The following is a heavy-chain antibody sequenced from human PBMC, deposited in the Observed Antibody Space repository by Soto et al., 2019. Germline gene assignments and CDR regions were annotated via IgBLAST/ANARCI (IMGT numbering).Heavy chain of an antibody. CDR3: ASLLLSPNWFDP. CDR1: GGSISTYY. CDR2: IYYGGSS. Sequence: PSETLSLTCTVSGGSISTYYWSWIRQPPGKGLEWIGYIYYGGSSIYNPSLKSRVTICVDTSKNPISLTRSSGPAEDTPVYYGASLLLSPNWFDPWGQGTRVTVS. D-gene: IGHD2-2*01. J-gene: IGHJ5*02. V-gene: IGHV4-59*08.